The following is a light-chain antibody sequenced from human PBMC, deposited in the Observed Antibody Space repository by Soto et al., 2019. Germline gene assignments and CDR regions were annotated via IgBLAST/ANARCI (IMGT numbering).Light chain of an antibody. CDR1: QSGSSK. CDR3: QQYNNWPPLT. CDR2: GAS. V-gene: IGKV3-15*01. Sequence: ELVMTQAPATLSVSPGERATLSCSARQSGSSKLAWYQQKPGHAPRRLIYGASTRATGIPARFSGSGSGTEFTLTIRRLQSEDFAVYYCQQYNNWPPLTFGGGTKVEIK. J-gene: IGKJ4*01.